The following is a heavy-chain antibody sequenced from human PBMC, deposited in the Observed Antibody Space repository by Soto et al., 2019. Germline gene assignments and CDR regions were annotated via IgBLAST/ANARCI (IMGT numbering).Heavy chain of an antibody. V-gene: IGHV3-30*18. Sequence: QVQLVESGGGVVQPGTSLRLSCAASGSTFSNYGMHWVRQAPGKGLEWMAVISFDVSNKYYADSVKGRFTISRDNSKSTLYLQMNSLRAEDTAVYYCAKVDSSAYFPFDYWGQGTLVTVSS. CDR3: AKVDSSAYFPFDY. J-gene: IGHJ4*02. CDR1: GSTFSNYG. CDR2: ISFDVSNK. D-gene: IGHD3-22*01.